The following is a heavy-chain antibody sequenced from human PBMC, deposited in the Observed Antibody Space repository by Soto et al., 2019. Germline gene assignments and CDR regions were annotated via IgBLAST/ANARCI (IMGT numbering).Heavy chain of an antibody. CDR1: GGSISSSSYY. J-gene: IGHJ6*03. V-gene: IGHV4-39*01. CDR3: ARRGAYYYYYMDV. CDR2: IYYSGST. Sequence: SETLSLTCTVSGGSISSSSYYWGWIRQPPGKGLEWIGSIYYSGSTYYNPSLKSRVTISVDTSKNQFSLKLSSVTAADTAVYYCARRGAYYYYYMDVWGKGTTVTVSS.